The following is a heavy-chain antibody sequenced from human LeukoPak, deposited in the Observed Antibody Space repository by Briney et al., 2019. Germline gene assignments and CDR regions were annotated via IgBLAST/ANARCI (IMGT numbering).Heavy chain of an antibody. CDR3: GRGTYYYYYMDV. J-gene: IGHJ6*03. CDR1: GGTFSSYA. V-gene: IGHV1-69*05. Sequence: SVKVSCKASGGTFSSYAISWVRQAPGQGLEWMGGIIPIFGTANYAQKFQGRVTITTDESTSTAYMELSSLRSEDTAVYYCGRGTYYYYYMDVWGKGTTVTVSS. CDR2: IIPIFGTA.